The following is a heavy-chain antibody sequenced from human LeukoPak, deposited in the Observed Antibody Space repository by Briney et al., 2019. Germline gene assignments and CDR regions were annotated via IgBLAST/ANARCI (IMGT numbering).Heavy chain of an antibody. Sequence: WASVKVSCKASGYTFTSYGISWVRQAPGQGLEWMGWISAYNGNTNYAQKLQGRVTMTTDTSTSTAYMELRSLRSDDTAVYYCARAVSYDYGDYEAFDIWGQGTMVTVSS. V-gene: IGHV1-18*01. CDR3: ARAVSYDYGDYEAFDI. D-gene: IGHD4-17*01. J-gene: IGHJ3*02. CDR1: GYTFTSYG. CDR2: ISAYNGNT.